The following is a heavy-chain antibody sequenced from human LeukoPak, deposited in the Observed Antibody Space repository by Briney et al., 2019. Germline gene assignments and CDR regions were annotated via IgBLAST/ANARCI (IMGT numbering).Heavy chain of an antibody. J-gene: IGHJ3*02. CDR3: ASVGSSGYYGISFAFDI. V-gene: IGHV1-2*02. D-gene: IGHD3-22*01. Sequence: ASVKVSCKASGYTFTGSYMHWVRQAPGQGLEWMGWINPNSGGTNYAQKFQGRVTMTRDTSISTAYMELSRLRSDDTAVYYCASVGSSGYYGISFAFDIWGQGTMVTVSS. CDR2: INPNSGGT. CDR1: GYTFTGSY.